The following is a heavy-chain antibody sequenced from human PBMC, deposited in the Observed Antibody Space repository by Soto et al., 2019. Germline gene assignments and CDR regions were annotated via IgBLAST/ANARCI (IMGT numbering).Heavy chain of an antibody. V-gene: IGHV4-30-4*01. CDR3: ARNRFHDYGDYFVVTLPDY. CDR1: GGSISSGDYY. J-gene: IGHJ4*02. D-gene: IGHD4-17*01. Sequence: SETLSLTCTVSGGSISSGDYYWSWIRQPPGKGLEWIGYIYYSGSTYYNPSLKSRVTISVDTSKNQFSLKLSSVTAADTAVYYCARNRFHDYGDYFVVTLPDYWGQGTLGTVSS. CDR2: IYYSGST.